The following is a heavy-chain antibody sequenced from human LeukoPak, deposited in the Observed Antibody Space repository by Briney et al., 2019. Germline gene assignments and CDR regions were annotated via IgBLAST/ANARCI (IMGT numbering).Heavy chain of an antibody. J-gene: IGHJ3*02. CDR2: INPNSGGT. CDR1: GYTFTAYY. D-gene: IGHD3-22*01. CDR3: AREYYDSSGFGAFDI. V-gene: IGHV1-2*02. Sequence: ASVKVSCKASGYTFTAYYMRWVRQAPGQGLEWMGWINPNSGGTNYAQKFQGRVTMTRDTSISTAYMELSRLRSDDTAVYYCAREYYDSSGFGAFDIWGQGTMVTVSS.